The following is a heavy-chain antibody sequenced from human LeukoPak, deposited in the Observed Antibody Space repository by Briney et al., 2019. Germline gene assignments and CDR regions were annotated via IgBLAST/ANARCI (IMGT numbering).Heavy chain of an antibody. J-gene: IGHJ4*02. V-gene: IGHV3-23*01. CDR1: GFTFSSYA. CDR2: ISGSGGST. D-gene: IGHD3-22*01. CDR3: AKGSYYYDSSGYYSYYFDY. Sequence: GSLRLSCAASGFTFSSYAMSWVRQAPGKGLEWVSAISGSGGSTYYADSVKGRFTISRDNSKNTLYLQMNSLRAEDTAVYYCAKGSYYYDSSGYYSYYFDYWGQGTLVTVSS.